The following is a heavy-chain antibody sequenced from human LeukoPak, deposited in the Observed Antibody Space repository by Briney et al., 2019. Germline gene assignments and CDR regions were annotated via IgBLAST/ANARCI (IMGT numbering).Heavy chain of an antibody. V-gene: IGHV4-39*07. J-gene: IGHJ4*02. Sequence: PSETLSLTCAVSGGYISSSNYYWGWIRQPPGKGLESIGSIYYNGKTYYNPSLKSRVTISLDTSKNQFSLTLTSVTAADTAVYYCVRRNRVGFSTAWYTDYWGQGTLVTVSS. CDR3: VRRNRVGFSTAWYTDY. CDR1: GGYISSSNYY. CDR2: IYYNGKT. D-gene: IGHD6-19*01.